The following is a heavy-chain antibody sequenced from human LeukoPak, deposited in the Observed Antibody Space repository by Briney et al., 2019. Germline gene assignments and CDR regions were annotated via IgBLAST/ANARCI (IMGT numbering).Heavy chain of an antibody. J-gene: IGHJ4*02. V-gene: IGHV4-4*07. CDR2: THSSGST. D-gene: IGHD2-21*02. CDR3: ARGYCGGDCYSGSKYYFDY. CDR1: GGPINSYH. Sequence: PSETLSLTCTVSGGPINSYHWSWIRQPAGKGLEWIGRTHSSGSTNYNPSLQSRVTMSVDTSKSQFSLNLTSVTAADTAVYYCARGYCGGDCYSGSKYYFDYWGQGTLVTVSS.